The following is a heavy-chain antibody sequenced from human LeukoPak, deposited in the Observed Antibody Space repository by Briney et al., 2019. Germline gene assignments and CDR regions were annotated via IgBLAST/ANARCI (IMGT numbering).Heavy chain of an antibody. D-gene: IGHD6-13*01. V-gene: IGHV4-39*01. Sequence: PSETLSLTCSVSGGSISSNNYYWGWIRQPPGKGLEWIANIDYSGSTYYNPSIKSRVTISVDTSKNQFSLKLSSVTAADTAVYYCARAYSSSFLGYYYMDVWGKGTTVTVSS. J-gene: IGHJ6*03. CDR1: GGSISSNNYY. CDR3: ARAYSSSFLGYYYMDV. CDR2: IDYSGST.